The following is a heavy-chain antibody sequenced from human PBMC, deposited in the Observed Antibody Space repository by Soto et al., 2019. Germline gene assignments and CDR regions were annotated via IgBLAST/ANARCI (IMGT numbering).Heavy chain of an antibody. CDR3: ARCITLVRGVRSYGMDV. CDR2: INAGNGNT. J-gene: IGHJ6*02. Sequence: GASVKVSCKASGYTFTIYYMHWVRQAPGQRLEWMGWINAGNGNTKSSQKFQGRVTITRDTSASTAYMELSSLRSEDTAVYYCARCITLVRGVRSYGMDVWGQGTTVTVSS. D-gene: IGHD3-10*01. CDR1: GYTFTIYY. V-gene: IGHV1-3*01.